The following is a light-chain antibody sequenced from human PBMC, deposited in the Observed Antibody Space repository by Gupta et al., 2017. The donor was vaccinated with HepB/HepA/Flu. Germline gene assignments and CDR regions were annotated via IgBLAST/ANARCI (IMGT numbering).Light chain of an antibody. CDR1: SSDAGGYNY. CDR2: DVS. Sequence: QSALTQPRSVSGSPGQSVTISCTGTSSDAGGYNYVSWYQQHPGKAPKLMIYDVSKRPSGVPDRFSGSKSGNTASLTISGLQAEDEADYYCCSYACSYTLVFGGGTKLTVL. CDR3: CSYACSYTLV. J-gene: IGLJ2*01. V-gene: IGLV2-11*01.